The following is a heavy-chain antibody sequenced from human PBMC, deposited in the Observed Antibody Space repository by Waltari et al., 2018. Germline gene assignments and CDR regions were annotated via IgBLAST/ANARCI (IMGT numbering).Heavy chain of an antibody. CDR3: ARHKYSSAFDI. D-gene: IGHD4-4*01. CDR1: GGSISSSSYY. V-gene: IGHV4-39*01. Sequence: QLQLQESGPGLVKPSETLSLTCTVSGGSISSSSYYWGWISQPPGKGLEWIGSLYYSGFTSFTLSPTILVTISVVTSKNQFSLQLGSVTAAYTAVYYCARHKYSSAFDIWGQGTIVTVSS. CDR2: LYYSGFT. J-gene: IGHJ3*02.